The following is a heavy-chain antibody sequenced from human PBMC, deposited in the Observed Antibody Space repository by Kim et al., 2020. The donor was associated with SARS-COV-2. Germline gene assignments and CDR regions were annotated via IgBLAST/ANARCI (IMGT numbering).Heavy chain of an antibody. D-gene: IGHD6-19*01. Sequence: YYADSVKGRFTISRDNAKNSLYLQMNSLRDEDTAVYYCARERVGISGGDYWGQGTLVTVSS. CDR3: ARERVGISGGDY. J-gene: IGHJ4*02. V-gene: IGHV3-48*02.